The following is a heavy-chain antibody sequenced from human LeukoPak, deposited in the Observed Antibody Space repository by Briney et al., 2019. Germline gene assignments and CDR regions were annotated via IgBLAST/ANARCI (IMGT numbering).Heavy chain of an antibody. V-gene: IGHV1-2*06. CDR2: INPKSGDT. D-gene: IGHD3-9*01. Sequence: ASVKVSCKASGYSFIDYYIHWVRQAPGQGLEWMGRINPKSGDTNYAQNFQGRVTITTDESTSTAYMELSSLRSEDTAVYYCARGSPYYDILTGYSYYYYYYYMDVWGKGTTVTVSS. CDR1: GYSFIDYY. CDR3: ARGSPYYDILTGYSYYYYYYYMDV. J-gene: IGHJ6*03.